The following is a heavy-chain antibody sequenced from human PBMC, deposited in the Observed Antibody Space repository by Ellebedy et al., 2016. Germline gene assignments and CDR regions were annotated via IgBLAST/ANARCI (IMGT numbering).Heavy chain of an antibody. CDR1: GFPFSAYA. Sequence: GESLKISXAASGFPFSAYAMHWVRQAPGKGLEWVAFISNDGGRYKYYADSVKGRFTISRDDSKNTVYVQMSSLRIEDTAVYYCAKDGDHYELPDPWGQGTLVTVSS. CDR2: ISNDGGRYK. D-gene: IGHD2-2*01. CDR3: AKDGDHYELPDP. V-gene: IGHV3-30*04. J-gene: IGHJ5*02.